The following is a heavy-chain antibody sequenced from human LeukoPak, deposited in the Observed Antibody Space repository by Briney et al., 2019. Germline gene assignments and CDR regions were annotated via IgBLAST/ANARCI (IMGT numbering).Heavy chain of an antibody. D-gene: IGHD2-8*01. CDR3: ARGRCTNGVCYKGLYYYYMDV. J-gene: IGHJ6*03. Sequence: PSETLSLTCTVSGGSISSSSYYWGWIRQPPGKGLEWIGSIYYSGSTYYNPSLKSRVTISVDTSKNQFSLKLSSVTAADTAVYYCARGRCTNGVCYKGLYYYYMDVWGKGTTVTVSS. CDR2: IYYSGST. V-gene: IGHV4-39*07. CDR1: GGSISSSSYY.